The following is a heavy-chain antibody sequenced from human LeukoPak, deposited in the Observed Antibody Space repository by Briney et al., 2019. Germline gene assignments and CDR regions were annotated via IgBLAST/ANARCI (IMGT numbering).Heavy chain of an antibody. CDR2: IYYSGST. Sequence: SETLSLTCTVSGGSISSYYWSWIRQPPGKGLEWIGYIYYSGSTNYNPSLKSRVTISVDTSKNQFSLKLSSVTAADTAVYYCARTVAGTIPDYYYGMDVWGQGTTVTVSS. CDR1: GGSISSYY. D-gene: IGHD6-19*01. CDR3: ARTVAGTIPDYYYGMDV. J-gene: IGHJ6*02. V-gene: IGHV4-59*01.